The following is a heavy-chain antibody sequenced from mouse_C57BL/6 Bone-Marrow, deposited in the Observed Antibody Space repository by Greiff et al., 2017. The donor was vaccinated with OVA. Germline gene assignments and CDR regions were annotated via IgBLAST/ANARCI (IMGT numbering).Heavy chain of an antibody. CDR3: ARPQYYGMYFDY. CDR1: GYSFISYY. CDR2: IYPGSGNT. J-gene: IGHJ2*01. Sequence: VQLQQSGPELVKPGASVKISCKASGYSFISYYIHWVKQRPGQGLEWIGWIYPGSGNTKYNEKFKGKATLTADTSSSTAYMQLSSLTSEDSAVYYCARPQYYGMYFDYWGQGTTLTVSS. D-gene: IGHD1-1*01. V-gene: IGHV1-66*01.